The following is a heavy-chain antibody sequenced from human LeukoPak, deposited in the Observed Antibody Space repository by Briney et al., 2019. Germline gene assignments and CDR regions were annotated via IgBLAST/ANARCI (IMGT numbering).Heavy chain of an antibody. Sequence: PGGSLRLSCAASGFTVSSNYMSWVRQAPGKGLQWVSAISGSGGSTYSADSVTGRFTISRDNSKNTLYLQMNSLRAEDTAVYYCARDAGSRDPFDYWGQGTLVSVSS. CDR2: ISGSGGST. J-gene: IGHJ4*02. CDR1: GFTVSSNY. CDR3: ARDAGSRDPFDY. V-gene: IGHV3-23*01. D-gene: IGHD1-26*01.